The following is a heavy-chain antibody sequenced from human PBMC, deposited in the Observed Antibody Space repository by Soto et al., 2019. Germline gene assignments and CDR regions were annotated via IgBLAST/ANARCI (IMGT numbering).Heavy chain of an antibody. V-gene: IGHV4-31*03. CDR1: GGSISSGGYY. CDR3: ARDGPNGSGSPYYYYGMDV. J-gene: IGHJ6*02. Sequence: SETLSLTCTVSGGSISSGGYYWSWIRQHPGKGLEWIGYIYYSGSTYYNPSLKSRVTISVDTSKNQFSLKLSSVTAADTAVYYCARDGPNGSGSPYYYYGMDVWGQGTTVTVSS. CDR2: IYYSGST. D-gene: IGHD3-10*01.